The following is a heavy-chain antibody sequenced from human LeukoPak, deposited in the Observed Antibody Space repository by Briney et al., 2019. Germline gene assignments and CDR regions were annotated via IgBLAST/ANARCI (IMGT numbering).Heavy chain of an antibody. CDR3: ARVMHDSSGYKRGSDGNDY. CDR2: ISYDGSNK. J-gene: IGHJ4*02. D-gene: IGHD3-22*01. CDR1: GFTLNRHT. V-gene: IGHV3-30-3*01. Sequence: RTGGSLRLSCAASGFTLNRHTMSWVRQAPGKGLEWVAVISYDGSNKYYADSVKGRFTISRDNSKNTLYLQMNSLRAEDMAVYYCARVMHDSSGYKRGSDGNDYWGQGTLVTVSS.